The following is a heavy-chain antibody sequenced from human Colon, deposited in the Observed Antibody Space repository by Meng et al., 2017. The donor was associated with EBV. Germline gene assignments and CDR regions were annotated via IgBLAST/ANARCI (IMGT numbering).Heavy chain of an antibody. D-gene: IGHD5-24*01. Sequence: VPPEGTGPGMVEPSGPLSLPCAVSGASISSNNWWSWVRQPPGKGLEWIGEIYHGGNTNYNPSLKSRVTISVDRSNDQFSLSLSSVTAADTAVYYCARGNAYNAPSFDYWGQGTLVTVSS. CDR3: ARGNAYNAPSFDY. CDR1: GASISSNNW. J-gene: IGHJ4*02. V-gene: IGHV4-4*02. CDR2: IYHGGNT.